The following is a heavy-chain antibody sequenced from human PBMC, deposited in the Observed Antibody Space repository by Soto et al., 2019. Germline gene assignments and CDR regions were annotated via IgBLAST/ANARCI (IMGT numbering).Heavy chain of an antibody. V-gene: IGHV1-8*01. CDR3: ARGRSDCSGGSCYLSFDAFVI. J-gene: IGHJ3*02. CDR2: MNPNSGNT. D-gene: IGHD2-15*01. CDR1: GYTFTSYD. Sequence: ASVKVSCKASGYTFTSYDINWVRQATGQGLEWMGWMNPNSGNTGYAQKFQGRVTMTRNTSISTAYMELSSLRSEDTAVYYCARGRSDCSGGSCYLSFDAFVIWGQGTMVTVSS.